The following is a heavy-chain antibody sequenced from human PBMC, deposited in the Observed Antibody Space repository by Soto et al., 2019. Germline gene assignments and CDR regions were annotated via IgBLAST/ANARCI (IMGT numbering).Heavy chain of an antibody. J-gene: IGHJ4*02. CDR1: GFTFSSYA. CDR2: ISGSGGST. D-gene: IGHD3-10*01. CDR3: AKDLPGYYGSGSNFDY. V-gene: IGHV3-23*01. Sequence: PGGSLRLSCAASGFTFSSYAMSWVRQAPGKGLEWVSAISGSGGSTYYADSVKGRFTISRDNSKNTLYLQMNSLRAEDTAVYYCAKDLPGYYGSGSNFDYWGQGTLVTVSS.